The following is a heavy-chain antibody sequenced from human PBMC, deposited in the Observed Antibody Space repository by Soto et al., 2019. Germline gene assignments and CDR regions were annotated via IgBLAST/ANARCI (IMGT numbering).Heavy chain of an antibody. CDR1: GFTFSSYA. J-gene: IGHJ6*02. D-gene: IGHD3-3*01. CDR3: AKDQRITIFGVVKRKGESLYGMDV. CDR2: ISGSGGST. Sequence: GGSLRLSCAASGFTFSSYAMSWVRQAPGKGLEWVSAISGSGGSTYYADSVKGRFTISRDNSKNTLYLQMNSLRAEDTAVYYCAKDQRITIFGVVKRKGESLYGMDVWGQGTTVTVSS. V-gene: IGHV3-23*01.